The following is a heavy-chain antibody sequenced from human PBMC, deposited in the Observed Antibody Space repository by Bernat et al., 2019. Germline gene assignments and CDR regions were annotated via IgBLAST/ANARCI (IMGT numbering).Heavy chain of an antibody. J-gene: IGHJ3*02. CDR2: INSDGSST. Sequence: EVQLVESGGGLVQPGGSLRLPCAASGFTFSSYWMHWVRQAPGKGLVWVSRINSDGSSTSYADSVKGRVTISRDNAKNTLYLQMNSLRAEDTAVYYCARDTTWIPHDAFDIWGQGTMVTVSS. CDR1: GFTFSSYW. CDR3: ARDTTWIPHDAFDI. D-gene: IGHD5-18*01. V-gene: IGHV3-74*01.